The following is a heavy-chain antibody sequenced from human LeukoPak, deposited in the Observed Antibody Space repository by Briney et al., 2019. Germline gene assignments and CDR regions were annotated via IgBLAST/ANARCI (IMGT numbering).Heavy chain of an antibody. CDR2: ISSSGSTI. CDR3: ARDREDILTGYYYFDY. CDR1: GFTFSSYS. D-gene: IGHD3-9*01. Sequence: GGSLRLSCAASGFTFSSYSMNWVRQAPGKGLEWVSYISSSGSTIYYADSVKGRFAISRDNAKNSLYLQMNSLRAEDTAVYYCARDREDILTGYYYFDYWGQGTLVTVSS. V-gene: IGHV3-48*04. J-gene: IGHJ4*02.